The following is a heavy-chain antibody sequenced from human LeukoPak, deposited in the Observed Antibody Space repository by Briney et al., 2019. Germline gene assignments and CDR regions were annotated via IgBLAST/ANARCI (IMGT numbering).Heavy chain of an antibody. CDR2: INWYGGST. J-gene: IGHJ4*02. Sequence: WGALRLSCPASGFTFVDYVMRWVRQAPGKGLEWVSGINWYGGSTGYADSLNGRFTISRDNARNSLYLQMNSLRAGETALYYCSRGGCSSSASDYWGQGNLVTVSS. CDR1: GFTFVDYV. D-gene: IGHD6-13*01. CDR3: SRGGCSSSASDY. V-gene: IGHV3-20*04.